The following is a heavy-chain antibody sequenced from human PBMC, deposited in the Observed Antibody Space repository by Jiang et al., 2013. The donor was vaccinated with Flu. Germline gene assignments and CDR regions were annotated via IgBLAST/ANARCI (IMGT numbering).Heavy chain of an antibody. CDR3: AREGYSSGWYTKHGGNWFDP. D-gene: IGHD6-19*01. CDR2: IYYSGST. V-gene: IGHV4-59*01. CDR1: GGSISSYY. Sequence: GPGLVKPSETLSLTCTVSGGSISSYYWSWIRQPPGKGLEWIGYIYYSGSTNYNPSLKSRVTISVDTSKNQFSLKLSSVTAADTAVYYCAREGYSSGWYTKHGGNWFDPWGQGTLVTVSS. J-gene: IGHJ5*02.